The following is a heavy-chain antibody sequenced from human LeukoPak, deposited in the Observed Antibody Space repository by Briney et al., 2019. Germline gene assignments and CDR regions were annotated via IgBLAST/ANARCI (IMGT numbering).Heavy chain of an antibody. V-gene: IGHV3-11*01. CDR3: ARSHYGSGSYPARYGMDV. J-gene: IGHJ6*02. CDR1: GFPFTDSC. Sequence: PGGSPRLSCAASGFPFTDSCMYWIRQAPGKGLDLFSYITSSGTTIYYADSVKGRFTISRDNAKNSLYLQMNSLRAEDTAVYYCARSHYGSGSYPARYGMDVWGQGTTVTVSS. CDR2: ITSSGTTI. D-gene: IGHD3-10*01.